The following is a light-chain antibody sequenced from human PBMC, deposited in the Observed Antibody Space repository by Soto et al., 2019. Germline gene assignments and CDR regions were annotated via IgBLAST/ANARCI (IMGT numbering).Light chain of an antibody. CDR3: LQHNSYPLT. CDR1: QGIGKD. CDR2: AAS. Sequence: DIQMTQSPSSLSASVGDRVTITCRASQGIGKDLGWYQQKPGKAPKRLMYAASSLKSGVPSRFSGSGSGTEFTLTISSLQPEDFATYYCLQHNSYPLTFGGGTKV. J-gene: IGKJ4*01. V-gene: IGKV1-17*01.